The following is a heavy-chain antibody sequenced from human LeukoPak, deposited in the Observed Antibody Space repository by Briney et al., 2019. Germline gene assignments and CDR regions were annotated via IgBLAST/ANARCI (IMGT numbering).Heavy chain of an antibody. CDR2: IYYSGST. CDR1: GGSISSYY. CDR3: ASSQDSSGWYLDY. D-gene: IGHD6-19*01. Sequence: SETLSLTCTVSGGSISSYYWSWIRQPPGKGLEWIGYIYYSGSTNYNPSLKSRVTISVDTSRYQFSLKLSSVTAADTAVYYCASSQDSSGWYLDYWGQGTLVTVSS. V-gene: IGHV4-59*01. J-gene: IGHJ4*02.